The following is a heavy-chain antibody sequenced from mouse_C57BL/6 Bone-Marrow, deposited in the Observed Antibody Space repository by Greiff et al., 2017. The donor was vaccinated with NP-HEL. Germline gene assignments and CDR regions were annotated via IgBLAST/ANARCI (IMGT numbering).Heavy chain of an antibody. CDR3: AHRGSYWYCDV. V-gene: IGHV1-42*01. J-gene: IGHJ1*03. Sequence: EVQLQQSGPELVKPGASVKISCKASGYSFTGYYMNWVKQSPEKSLEWIGEINPSTGGTTYNQKFKAKATLTVDKSSSTAYMQLKSLTSEDSAVYYCAHRGSYWYCDVWGTGTTVTVSS. CDR2: INPSTGGT. D-gene: IGHD2-14*01. CDR1: GYSFTGYY.